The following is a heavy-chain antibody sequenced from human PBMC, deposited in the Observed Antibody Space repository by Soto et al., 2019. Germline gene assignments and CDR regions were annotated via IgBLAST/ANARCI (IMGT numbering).Heavy chain of an antibody. CDR1: GFTFDDYA. D-gene: IGHD2-15*01. Sequence: PGGSLRLSCAASGFTFDDYAMHWVRQAPGKGLEWVSGISWNSGSIGYADSVKGRFTISRDNAKNSLYLQMNSLGAEDTALYYSAKEYGVAATHAFDIWGQGTMVTVSS. CDR3: AKEYGVAATHAFDI. CDR2: ISWNSGSI. J-gene: IGHJ3*02. V-gene: IGHV3-9*01.